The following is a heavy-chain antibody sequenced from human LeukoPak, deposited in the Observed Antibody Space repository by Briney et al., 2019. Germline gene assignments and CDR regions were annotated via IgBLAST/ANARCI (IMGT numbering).Heavy chain of an antibody. CDR2: IIPIFGTA. CDR3: ARDLTPTYGEDAFDI. Sequence: GASVKVSCKASGGTFSSYAISWVRQAPGQGLEWMGGIIPIFGTANYAQKFQGRVTITADESTSTAYMEPSSLRSEDTAVYYCARDLTPTYGEDAFDIWGQGTMVTVSS. CDR1: GGTFSSYA. J-gene: IGHJ3*02. D-gene: IGHD4-17*01. V-gene: IGHV1-69*13.